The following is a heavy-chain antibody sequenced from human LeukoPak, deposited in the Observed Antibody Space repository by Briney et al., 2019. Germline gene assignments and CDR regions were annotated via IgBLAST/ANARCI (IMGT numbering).Heavy chain of an antibody. Sequence: GGSLRPSCATSGFTFSSNWMSWVRHVPGRGLDWVANIKPDGSAEYYAASVKGRFTISRDNSKNTLDLQMNSLRVEDTAVYYCAKEATPHVSSWDDYWGQGTLVTVSS. J-gene: IGHJ4*02. CDR2: IKPDGSAE. CDR1: GFTFSSNW. CDR3: AKEATPHVSSWDDY. D-gene: IGHD6-13*01. V-gene: IGHV3-7*01.